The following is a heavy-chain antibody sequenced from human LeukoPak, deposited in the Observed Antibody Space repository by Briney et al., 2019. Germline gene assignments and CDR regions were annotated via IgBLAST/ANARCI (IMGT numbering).Heavy chain of an antibody. J-gene: IGHJ4*02. Sequence: SQTLSLTCTVSGGSISSYYWSWIRQPPGKGLEWIGYIYYSGSTNYNPSLKSRVTISVDTSKNQFSLKLSSVTAADTAVYYCASQLFSSSDFDYWGQGTLVTVSS. V-gene: IGHV4-59*08. D-gene: IGHD6-6*01. CDR2: IYYSGST. CDR3: ASQLFSSSDFDY. CDR1: GGSISSYY.